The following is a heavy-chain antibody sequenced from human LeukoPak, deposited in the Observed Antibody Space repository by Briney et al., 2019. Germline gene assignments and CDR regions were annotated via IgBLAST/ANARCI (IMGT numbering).Heavy chain of an antibody. CDR3: AREVADYGDYGWFDP. J-gene: IGHJ5*02. CDR2: ISAYNGNT. D-gene: IGHD4-17*01. Sequence: GASVKVSCKASGYTFTSYGISGVRQARGQGLEWMGWISAYNGNTNYAQKLQGRVTMTTDTSTSTAYMELRSLRSDDTAVYYCAREVADYGDYGWFDPWGQGTLVTVSS. CDR1: GYTFTSYG. V-gene: IGHV1-18*01.